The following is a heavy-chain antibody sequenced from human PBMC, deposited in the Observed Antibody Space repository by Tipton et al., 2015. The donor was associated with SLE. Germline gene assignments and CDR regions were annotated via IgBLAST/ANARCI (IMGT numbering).Heavy chain of an antibody. CDR3: ARAYDFFGAFDI. CDR1: GGSISYFY. J-gene: IGHJ3*02. V-gene: IGHV4-59*01. Sequence: LRLSCTVSGGSISYFYWSWIRQPPGKGLEWIGYIYYSGSTNYNPSLKSRVTISVDTSKNQFSLKLSSVTAADTAVYYCARAYDFFGAFDIWGQGTMVTVSS. CDR2: IYYSGST. D-gene: IGHD3-3*01.